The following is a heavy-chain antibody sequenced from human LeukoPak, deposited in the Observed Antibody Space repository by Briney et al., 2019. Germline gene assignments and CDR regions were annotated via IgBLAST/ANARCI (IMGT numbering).Heavy chain of an antibody. CDR1: GGSISSYY. V-gene: IGHV4-59*01. D-gene: IGHD6-13*01. CDR3: AREQGSSWGLFDY. CDR2: IYYSGST. Sequence: SETLSLTCTVSGGSISSYYWSWIRQTPGKGLEWIGYIYYSGSTNYNPSLKSRVTISVDTSKNQFSLKLSSVTAADTAVYYCAREQGSSWGLFDYWGQGTLVTVSS. J-gene: IGHJ4*02.